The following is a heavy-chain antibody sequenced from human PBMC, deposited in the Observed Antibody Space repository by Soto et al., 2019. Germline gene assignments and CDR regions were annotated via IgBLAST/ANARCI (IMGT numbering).Heavy chain of an antibody. CDR2: ISGSGGSP. D-gene: IGHD2-15*01. CDR1: GFTVSSYT. V-gene: IGHV3-23*01. Sequence: PGGSLRLSCAASGFTVSSYTMSWVRQAPGKGLEWVSSISGSGGSPYNADSVQGRFTISRDNYKNTVSLQMNSLRAEDTATYYCAKARCSGDTCYVPDYWGHGTLVTVSS. J-gene: IGHJ4*01. CDR3: AKARCSGDTCYVPDY.